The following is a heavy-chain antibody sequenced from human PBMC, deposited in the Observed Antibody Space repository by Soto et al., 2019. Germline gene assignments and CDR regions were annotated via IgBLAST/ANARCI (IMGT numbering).Heavy chain of an antibody. D-gene: IGHD2-8*01. CDR1: GDSVSTNSAT. CDR3: ARLIGDSWLDS. Sequence: QVQLQQSGPGLVKPSQTLSLTCAISGDSVSTNSATWDWIRQSPSRGLEWLGRTNYRSNWYYDYAVSVRGRITINPDTPKTQLPLQLNSVTPDDTAVYYCARLIGDSWLDSWGQGTLVIVSS. J-gene: IGHJ5*01. V-gene: IGHV6-1*01. CDR2: TNYRSNWYY.